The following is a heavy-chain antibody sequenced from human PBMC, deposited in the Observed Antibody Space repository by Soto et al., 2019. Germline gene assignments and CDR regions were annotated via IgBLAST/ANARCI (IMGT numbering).Heavy chain of an antibody. V-gene: IGHV1-3*01. D-gene: IGHD2-15*01. CDR2: INAGNGDT. CDR1: GYTFTNYA. CDR3: ARSSPEDYIIVVADWFDP. Sequence: QVHLVQSGAEVKQPGASLKVSCKASGYTFTNYAIQWVRQAPGQRLEWMGWINAGNGDTKYSQKFQGRVTVTRDTSASTAYMEVSSLKSEDTAVYYCARSSPEDYIIVVADWFDPWGQGTLVTVSS. J-gene: IGHJ5*02.